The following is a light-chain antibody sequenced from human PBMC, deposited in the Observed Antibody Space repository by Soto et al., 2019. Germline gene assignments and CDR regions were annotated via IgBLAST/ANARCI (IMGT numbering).Light chain of an antibody. CDR2: ANS. V-gene: IGLV1-47*01. J-gene: IGLJ7*01. Sequence: QSVLTQPPSASGTPGQSVLISCSGSSSNIGNNLVYWYQQVPGMAPKLLIYANSQRPSGVPDRFSGSKSGTSASLAISGLRSEDEADYYCVAWDDSLRCAIFGGGTQLTVL. CDR3: VAWDDSLRCAI. CDR1: SSNIGNNL.